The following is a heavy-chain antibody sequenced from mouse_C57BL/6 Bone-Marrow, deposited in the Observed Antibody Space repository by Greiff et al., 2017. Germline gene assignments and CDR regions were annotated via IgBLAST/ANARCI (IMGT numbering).Heavy chain of an antibody. V-gene: IGHV1-55*01. CDR2: IYPGSGST. CDR1: GYTFTSYW. CDR3: ARSFWAWFAY. J-gene: IGHJ3*01. Sequence: QVQLQQPGAELVKPGASVKLSCKASGYTFTSYWMHWVKQRPGQGLEWIGDIYPGSGSTNYNEKFKSKATLTVDTSSSTAYMQLSSLTSEDSAVYCCARSFWAWFAYWGQGTLVTVSA.